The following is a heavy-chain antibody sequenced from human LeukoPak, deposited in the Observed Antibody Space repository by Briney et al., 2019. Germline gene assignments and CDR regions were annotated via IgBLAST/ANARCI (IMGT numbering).Heavy chain of an antibody. Sequence: SETLSLTCAVYGVSFSGYYWSWIRQPPGKGLEWIGEINHSGSTNYNPSLKSRVTISVETFKNQFFLKLSSVSAADTAVYYCARDPGLGVGFDPWGQGTLVTVSS. D-gene: IGHD3-16*01. J-gene: IGHJ5*02. CDR2: INHSGST. V-gene: IGHV4-34*01. CDR1: GVSFSGYY. CDR3: ARDPGLGVGFDP.